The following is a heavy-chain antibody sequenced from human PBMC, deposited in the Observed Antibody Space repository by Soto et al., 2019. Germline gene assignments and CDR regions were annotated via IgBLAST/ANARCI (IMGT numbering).Heavy chain of an antibody. J-gene: IGHJ4*02. Sequence: PSETLSLTCSVSGDSINSDKYYWGWIRQPPGKGLEWIGSIYYRGNTYYNPSLQTRVTISLDKSNSQFSLRLNSVTAADSAVYFCARLEGLATISYYFDFWGQGAQVTVSS. CDR2: IYYRGNT. D-gene: IGHD3-9*01. CDR1: GDSINSDKYY. CDR3: ARLEGLATISYYFDF. V-gene: IGHV4-39*01.